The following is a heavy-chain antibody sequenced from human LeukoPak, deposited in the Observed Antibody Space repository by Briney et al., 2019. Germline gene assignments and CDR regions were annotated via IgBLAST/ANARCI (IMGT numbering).Heavy chain of an antibody. CDR2: ISYGGSNK. CDR1: GFTFSSYG. V-gene: IGHV3-30*03. J-gene: IGHJ6*02. Sequence: PGGSLRLSCAASGFTFSSYGMHWVRQAPGKGLEWVAVISYGGSNKYYADSVKGRFTISRDNSKNTLYLQMNSLRAEDTAVYYCALELDVWGQGTTVTVSS. CDR3: ALELDV.